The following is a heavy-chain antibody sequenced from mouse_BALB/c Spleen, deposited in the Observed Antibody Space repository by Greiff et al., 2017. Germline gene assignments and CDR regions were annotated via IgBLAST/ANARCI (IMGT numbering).Heavy chain of an antibody. CDR3: ARSHSGNSAGLAY. J-gene: IGHJ3*01. V-gene: IGHV5-4*02. CDR1: GFTFSDYY. CDR2: ISDGGSYT. Sequence: EVHLVESGGGLVKPGGSLKLSCAASGFTFSDYYMYWVRQTPEKRLEWVATISDGGSYTYYSDSVKGRFTISRDNAKNNLYLQMSSLKSEDTAMYYCARSHSGNSAGLAYWGQGTLVTVSA. D-gene: IGHD1-3*01.